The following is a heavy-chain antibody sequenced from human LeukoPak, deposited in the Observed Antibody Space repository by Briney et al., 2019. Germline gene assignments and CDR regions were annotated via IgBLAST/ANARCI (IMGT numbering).Heavy chain of an antibody. V-gene: IGHV7-4-1*02. CDR2: LNTKSGTP. Sequence: ASVKVSCKASGYTFSRNAINWVRQAPGQGLEWMGWLNTKSGTPTYAQGFTGRFVFSLDIFVSTAYLQISNLTPEDTAVYYCARRSPSADAFDIWGQGTMVTVSS. CDR1: GYTFSRNA. CDR3: ARRSPSADAFDI. J-gene: IGHJ3*02.